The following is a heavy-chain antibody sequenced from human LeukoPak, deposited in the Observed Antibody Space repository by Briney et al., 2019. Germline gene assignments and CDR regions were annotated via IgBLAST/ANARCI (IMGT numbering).Heavy chain of an antibody. CDR1: GFTFSSYA. D-gene: IGHD3-22*01. CDR2: ISGSGGST. V-gene: IGHV3-23*01. Sequence: PGGSLRLSCAASGFTFSSYAMSWVRQAPGKGLEWVSAISGSGGSTYYADSVKGRFTISRDNSMNTLYPQMNSLRAEDTAVYYCAKPPEGYDSSGYSIWGQGTMVTVSS. CDR3: AKPPEGYDSSGYSI. J-gene: IGHJ3*02.